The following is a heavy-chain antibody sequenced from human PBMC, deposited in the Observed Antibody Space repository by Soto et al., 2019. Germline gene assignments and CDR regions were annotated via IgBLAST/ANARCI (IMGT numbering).Heavy chain of an antibody. Sequence: QVQLQESGPGLVKPSETLSLTCTVSGGSISSYYWSWIRQPPGKGLEWIGYIYYSGSTDYNPSLKSRVTISVDTSMNQFSLRLSSVTAAVTAVYYCARRPTRKIYSDGSGSYYFDYWGQGTLVTVSS. CDR2: IYYSGST. V-gene: IGHV4-59*08. D-gene: IGHD3-22*01. CDR1: GGSISSYY. J-gene: IGHJ4*02. CDR3: ARRPTRKIYSDGSGSYYFDY.